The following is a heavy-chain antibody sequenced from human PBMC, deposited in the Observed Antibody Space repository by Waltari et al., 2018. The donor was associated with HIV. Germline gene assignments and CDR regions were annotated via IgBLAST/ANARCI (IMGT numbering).Heavy chain of an antibody. Sequence: EVHLVESGGDFIQPGGSLRLSCVGSGFIFSNYEMRWVRQAPGKGLEWVSNIGGRGTTIHYADSVRGRFTMSRDNANNSVDLQMTSLKVEDTAVYYCVRVIGGGHSDCWGQGTRVTVSS. CDR3: VRVIGGGHSDC. CDR1: GFIFSNYE. J-gene: IGHJ4*02. V-gene: IGHV3-48*03. D-gene: IGHD3-22*01. CDR2: IGGRGTTI.